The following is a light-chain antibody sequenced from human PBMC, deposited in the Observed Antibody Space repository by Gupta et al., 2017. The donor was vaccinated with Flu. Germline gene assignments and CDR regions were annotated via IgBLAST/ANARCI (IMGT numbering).Light chain of an antibody. Sequence: SVLTQRPSAPVAPGQTARVTCGESNIGRKNVHWYQQKPGQAPVLVVYDDSDRPSGIPERFSGSNSENTATLTISRVEAGDEADYYCQVWDSSSDHYVFGTGTKVTVL. V-gene: IGLV3-21*02. CDR2: DDS. CDR3: QVWDSSSDHYV. J-gene: IGLJ1*01. CDR1: NIGRKN.